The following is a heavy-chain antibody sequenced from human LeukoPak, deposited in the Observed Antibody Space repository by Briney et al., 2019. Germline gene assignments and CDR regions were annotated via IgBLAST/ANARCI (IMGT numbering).Heavy chain of an antibody. CDR3: ARLTPGKNWFDP. CDR2: MYHSGIT. Sequence: PSETLSLTCAVSGYSINSAYYWGWIRRPPGKGLEWIASMYHSGITYYNSSLKSRATISVDTSKNQFSLKLNSVTAADTSVYYCARLTPGKNWFDPWGHGTPVTVSS. J-gene: IGHJ5*02. V-gene: IGHV4-38-2*01. D-gene: IGHD3-10*01. CDR1: GYSINSAYY.